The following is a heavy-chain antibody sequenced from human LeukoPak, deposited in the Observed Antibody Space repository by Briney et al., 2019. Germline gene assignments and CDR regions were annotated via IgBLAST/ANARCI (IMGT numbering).Heavy chain of an antibody. D-gene: IGHD6-19*01. Sequence: ASVKVSCKASGYTCTSNYMHWVRQAPGQWLEWMGIINPSGGSTSYAQKFQGRVTMTRDTSTSTVYVELSSLRSEDTAVYYCARDSSSGCHYDYWGQGTLVTVSS. CDR1: GYTCTSNY. J-gene: IGHJ4*02. CDR2: INPSGGST. CDR3: ARDSSSGCHYDY. V-gene: IGHV1-46*01.